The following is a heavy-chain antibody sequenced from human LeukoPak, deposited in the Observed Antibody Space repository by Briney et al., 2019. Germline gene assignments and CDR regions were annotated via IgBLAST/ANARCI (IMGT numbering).Heavy chain of an antibody. V-gene: IGHV4-39*07. Sequence: SETLSLTYTVSGGSISSSSYYWGWIRQPPGKGLEWIGSIYYSGSTYYNPSLKSRVTISVDTSKNQFSLKLSSVTAADTAVYYCARDLSWELFDYWGQGTLVTVSS. D-gene: IGHD3-10*01. J-gene: IGHJ4*02. CDR1: GGSISSSSYY. CDR3: ARDLSWELFDY. CDR2: IYYSGST.